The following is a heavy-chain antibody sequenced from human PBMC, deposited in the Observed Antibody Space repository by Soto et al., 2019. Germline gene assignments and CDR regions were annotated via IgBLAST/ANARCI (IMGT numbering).Heavy chain of an antibody. CDR1: GYTFTSYG. V-gene: IGHV1-18*04. CDR2: ISAYNGNT. Sequence: ASVKVSCKASGYTFTSYGISWVRQAPGQGLEWMGWISAYNGNTNYAQKLQGRVTMTTDTSTSTAYMELRSLRSGDTAVYYCARWVDCSSTSCYTEYNWFDPWGQGTLVTVSS. CDR3: ARWVDCSSTSCYTEYNWFDP. J-gene: IGHJ5*02. D-gene: IGHD2-2*02.